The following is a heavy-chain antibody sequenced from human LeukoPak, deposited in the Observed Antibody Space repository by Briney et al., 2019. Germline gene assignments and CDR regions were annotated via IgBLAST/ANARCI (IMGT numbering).Heavy chain of an antibody. CDR3: ASMGYYYDSSGYYRY. D-gene: IGHD3-22*01. V-gene: IGHV3-11*01. Sequence: GGSLRLSCAAPGLTFSDYYMSWIRQAPGKGLEWVSYISSSGSAIYYADSVKGRFTISRDNAKNSLYLQMNSLRAEDSAVFYCASMGYYYDSSGYYRYWGQGTLVTVSS. J-gene: IGHJ4*02. CDR1: GLTFSDYY. CDR2: ISSSGSAI.